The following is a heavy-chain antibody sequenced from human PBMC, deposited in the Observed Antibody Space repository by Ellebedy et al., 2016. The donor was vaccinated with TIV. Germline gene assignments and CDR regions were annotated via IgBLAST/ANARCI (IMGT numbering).Heavy chain of an antibody. CDR1: GFIFDDYA. J-gene: IGHJ3*02. Sequence: SLKISCAASGFIFDDYAMHWVRQAPGKGLEWVSGISWNSGSIGYADSVKGRFTISRDNAKNSLYLQMNSLRAEDTALYYCAKDDAFDIWGQGTMVTVSS. CDR2: ISWNSGSI. V-gene: IGHV3-9*01. CDR3: AKDDAFDI.